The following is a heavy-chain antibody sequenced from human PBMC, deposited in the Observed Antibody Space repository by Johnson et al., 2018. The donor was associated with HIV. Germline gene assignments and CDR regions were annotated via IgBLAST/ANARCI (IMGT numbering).Heavy chain of an antibody. V-gene: IGHV3-11*04. CDR1: GFTFSDYY. CDR3: VRGGQWGATDAFDV. CDR2: ISWNSGSI. J-gene: IGHJ3*01. Sequence: QVQLVESGGGLVKPGGSLRLSCAASGFTFSDYYMSWIRQAPGKGLEWVSGISWNSGSIGYADSVKGRFTISRDNVKNTLYLQMNSLRPEDTAVYYCVRGGQWGATDAFDVWGQGTMVTVSS. D-gene: IGHD6-19*01.